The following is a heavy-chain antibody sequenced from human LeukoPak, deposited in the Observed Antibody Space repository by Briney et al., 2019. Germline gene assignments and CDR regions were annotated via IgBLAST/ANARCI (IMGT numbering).Heavy chain of an antibody. Sequence: GESLKISCQGSGYSFTSYWIGWVRQMPGKGLEWMGIIYPGDSDTRYSPSFQGQVTISADKSISTAYLQWSSLKASDTAMYYCARTPVGSYSMSYGMDVWGQGTTVTVSS. V-gene: IGHV5-51*01. CDR2: IYPGDSDT. CDR1: GYSFTSYW. J-gene: IGHJ6*02. CDR3: ARTPVGSYSMSYGMDV. D-gene: IGHD1-26*01.